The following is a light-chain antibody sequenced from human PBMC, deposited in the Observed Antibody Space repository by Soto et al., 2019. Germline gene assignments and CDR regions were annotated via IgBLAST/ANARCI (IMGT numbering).Light chain of an antibody. CDR1: QTVTSSF. Sequence: EIVLTQSPGTLSLSPGERATLSCRASQTVTSSFLAWYQQKPGQAPRLLIYSASSRVTGIPDRFSGSGSGTDFTLTINRLEPEDFAVYYCHQYSISPRTFGRGTKVEIK. CDR3: HQYSISPRT. V-gene: IGKV3-20*01. CDR2: SAS. J-gene: IGKJ1*01.